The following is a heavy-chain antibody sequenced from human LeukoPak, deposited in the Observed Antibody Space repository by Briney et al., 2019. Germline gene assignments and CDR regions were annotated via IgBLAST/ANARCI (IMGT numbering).Heavy chain of an antibody. Sequence: PSETLSLTCTVSGGSISSSSYYWGWIRQPPGKGLEWIGSIYYSGSTYYNPSLKSRVTISVDTSKNQFSLKLSSVTAADTAVYYCAKGAAGTNYFDYWGQGTLVTVSS. D-gene: IGHD6-13*01. J-gene: IGHJ4*02. CDR2: IYYSGST. CDR1: GGSISSSSYY. CDR3: AKGAAGTNYFDY. V-gene: IGHV4-39*01.